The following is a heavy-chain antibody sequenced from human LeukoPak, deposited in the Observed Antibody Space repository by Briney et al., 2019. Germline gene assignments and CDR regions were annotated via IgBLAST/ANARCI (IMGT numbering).Heavy chain of an antibody. J-gene: IGHJ3*02. D-gene: IGHD3-22*01. CDR1: GFTFSSYG. CDR2: ISGSGGST. V-gene: IGHV3-23*01. Sequence: GGTLRLSCAASGFTFSSYGMSWVRQAPGKGLEWVSGISGSGGSTYYADSVKGRFTISRDNSKNTLYLQMNSLRAEDTAVYYCAKDSPIVVVIKDDAFDIWGQGTMVTVSS. CDR3: AKDSPIVVVIKDDAFDI.